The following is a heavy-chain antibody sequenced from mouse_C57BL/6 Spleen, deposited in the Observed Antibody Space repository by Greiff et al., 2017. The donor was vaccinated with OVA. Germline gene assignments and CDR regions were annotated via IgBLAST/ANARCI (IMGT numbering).Heavy chain of an antibody. CDR3: AIYYYGSSYEAWFAY. V-gene: IGHV1-18*01. CDR2: INPNNGGT. CDR1: GYTFTDYN. Sequence: VQLKQSGPELVKPGASVKIPCKASGYTFTDYNMDWVKQSHGKSLEWIGDINPNNGGTIYNQKFKGKATLTVDKSSSTAYMELRSLTSEDTAVYYCAIYYYGSSYEAWFAYWGQGTLVTVSA. J-gene: IGHJ3*01. D-gene: IGHD1-1*01.